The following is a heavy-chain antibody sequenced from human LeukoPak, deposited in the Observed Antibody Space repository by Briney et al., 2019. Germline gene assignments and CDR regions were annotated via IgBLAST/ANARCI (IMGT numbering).Heavy chain of an antibody. Sequence: PSETLSLTCTVSGDSISSNYWSWIRQPAGKGLEWIARIHPSGSTDYNPSLESRVTISVDTSKNQSSLKLTSVTAADTAVYYCARDRGGSSWYNWFDAWGQGTLVTVSS. CDR1: GDSISSNY. V-gene: IGHV4-4*07. CDR2: IHPSGST. CDR3: ARDRGGSSWYNWFDA. J-gene: IGHJ5*02. D-gene: IGHD6-13*01.